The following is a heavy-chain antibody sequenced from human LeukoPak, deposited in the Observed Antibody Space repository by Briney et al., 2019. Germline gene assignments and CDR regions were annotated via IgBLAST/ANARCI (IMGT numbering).Heavy chain of an antibody. V-gene: IGHV3-69-1*01. J-gene: IGHJ5*02. CDR2: SMSGGFL. CDR1: GFISSSYN. CDR3: ARDDHTSWFTA. D-gene: IGHD2-2*02. Sequence: GDSLRLSCAASGFISSSYNMNWVRQAPGKGLEWVASSMSGGFLHYADSVKGRFTVSRNNAENSVYLQPNSLRADDTAVYYCARDDHTSWFTAWGQGTLVTVSS.